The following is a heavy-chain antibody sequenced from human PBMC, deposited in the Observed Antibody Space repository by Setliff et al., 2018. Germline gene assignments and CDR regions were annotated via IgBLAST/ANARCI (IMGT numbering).Heavy chain of an antibody. V-gene: IGHV4-4*02. J-gene: IGHJ4*02. Sequence: SETLSLTCAVSGDSISDDYWWSWVRQSPGRELEWIGEINQSGTTNYNPPLKSRATISVDNSKNQLSLNLNSVTVADTAVYFCARGARTGHLDSWGQGTLVTVSS. D-gene: IGHD1-1*01. CDR1: GDSISDDYW. CDR3: ARGARTGHLDS. CDR2: INQSGTT.